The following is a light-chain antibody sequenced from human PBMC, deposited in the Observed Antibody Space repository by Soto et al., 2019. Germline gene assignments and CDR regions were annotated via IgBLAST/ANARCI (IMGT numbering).Light chain of an antibody. V-gene: IGKV3-20*01. CDR2: GTS. CDR1: ESVRSSS. J-gene: IGKJ1*01. CDR3: QQYGTMRT. Sequence: EIVLTQSPGTLSLSPGYRATLSCRASESVRSSSLAWYQHKPGQAPRLVISGTSRRATGIPDRFSGSGSGTDFTLTINRLEPEDFAMYYCQQYGTMRTFGQGTKVDIK.